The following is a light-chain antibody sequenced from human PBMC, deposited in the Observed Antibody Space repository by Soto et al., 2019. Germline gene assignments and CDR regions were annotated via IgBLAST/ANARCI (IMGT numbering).Light chain of an antibody. V-gene: IGKV3-20*01. CDR3: QQHDRSPQT. CDR1: QSVSSSY. CDR2: AAS. Sequence: EIVLTQSPGTLSLSPGERATLSCGASQSVSSSYLAWYQQKPGQAPRLLIYAASSRATGIPDRFSGSGSGTDFTLTISRLEPEDFAVYYCQQHDRSPQTFGQGTRLEIK. J-gene: IGKJ2*01.